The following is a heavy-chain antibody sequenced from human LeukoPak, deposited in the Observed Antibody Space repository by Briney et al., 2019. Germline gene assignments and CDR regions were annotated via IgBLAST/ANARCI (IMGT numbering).Heavy chain of an antibody. CDR1: GYTFITYG. CDR2: ISAYNGNT. V-gene: IGHV1-18*01. Sequence: ASVKLSCKASGYTFITYGISWVRQAPGQGLEWMGWISAYNGNTNYAQKFQGRVTMTTDTSTSTAYLEVRSLRSDDTAVYYCARESRARGREFDYWGQGTLVTVSS. J-gene: IGHJ4*02. D-gene: IGHD3-16*01. CDR3: ARESRARGREFDY.